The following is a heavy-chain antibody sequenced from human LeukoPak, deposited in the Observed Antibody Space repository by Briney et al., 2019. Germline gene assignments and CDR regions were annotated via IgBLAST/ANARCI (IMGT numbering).Heavy chain of an antibody. D-gene: IGHD5-18*01. Sequence: GRSLRLSCAASGFTFDDYAMRWVRHAPGKGLEWVSSISWNSGSIGYADSVKGRFTISRDNAKNSLYLQMNSLRAEDTALYYCAKADGGYSYGYLFDYWGQGTLVTVSS. CDR1: GFTFDDYA. J-gene: IGHJ4*02. V-gene: IGHV3-9*01. CDR3: AKADGGYSYGYLFDY. CDR2: ISWNSGSI.